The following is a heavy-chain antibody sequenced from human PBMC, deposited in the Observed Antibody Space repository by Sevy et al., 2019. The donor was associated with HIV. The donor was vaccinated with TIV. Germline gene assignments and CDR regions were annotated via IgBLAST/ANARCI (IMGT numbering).Heavy chain of an antibody. CDR3: ARDSHAGRVFDLPGRRVKEYFQH. CDR1: GYTFTSYG. J-gene: IGHJ1*01. V-gene: IGHV1-18*04. Sequence: ASVKVSCKASGYTFTSYGISWVRQAPGQGLEWMGWISAYNGNTNYAQKLQGRVTMTTDTSTSTAYMELRSLRSDDTAVYYCARDSHAGRVFDLPGRRVKEYFQHWGQGTLVTVSS. CDR2: ISAYNGNT. D-gene: IGHD3-10*01.